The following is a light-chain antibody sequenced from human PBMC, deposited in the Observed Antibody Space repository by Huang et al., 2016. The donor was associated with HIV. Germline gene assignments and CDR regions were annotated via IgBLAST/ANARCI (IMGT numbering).Light chain of an antibody. CDR3: QQYNNWPRGT. J-gene: IGKJ1*01. CDR1: QSVSSD. CDR2: AAS. V-gene: IGKV3-15*01. Sequence: EIVMTQSPATLSVSPGERATLSCRASQSVSSDLAWYQQNPGQAPRLLIYAASIRAAGGPARLSGSGSGTEFTLTISSLQSEDFSVYYCQQYNNWPRGTFGQGTKVEIK.